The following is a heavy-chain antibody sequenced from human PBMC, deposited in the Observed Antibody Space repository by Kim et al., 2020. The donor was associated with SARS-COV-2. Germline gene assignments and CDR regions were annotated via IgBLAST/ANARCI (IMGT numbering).Heavy chain of an antibody. CDR2: ISAYNGNT. V-gene: IGHV1-18*04. D-gene: IGHD2-2*01. CDR3: ARDRVGYCSSTSCSPFDY. Sequence: ASVKVSCKASGYTFTSYGISWVRQAPGQGLEWMGWISAYNGNTNYAQKLQGRVTMTTDTSTSTAYMELRSLRSDDTAVYYCARDRVGYCSSTSCSPFDYWGQGTLVTVSS. CDR1: GYTFTSYG. J-gene: IGHJ4*02.